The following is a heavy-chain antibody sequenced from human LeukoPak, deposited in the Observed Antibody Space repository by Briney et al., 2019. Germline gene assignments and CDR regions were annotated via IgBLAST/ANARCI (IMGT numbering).Heavy chain of an antibody. CDR2: IYPGDSDT. V-gene: IGHV5-51*01. CDR1: GYSLTTYW. J-gene: IGHJ3*02. CDR3: SRWVTADRGKKDAFDI. D-gene: IGHD2-21*02. Sequence: GESLKISCQGSGYSLTTYWIGWVRQMPGKGLEWMGIIYPGDSDTRYSPSFQGQVTISADKSISTAYLQWNSLKASDTAMYYCSRWVTADRGKKDAFDIWGQGTMVTVSS.